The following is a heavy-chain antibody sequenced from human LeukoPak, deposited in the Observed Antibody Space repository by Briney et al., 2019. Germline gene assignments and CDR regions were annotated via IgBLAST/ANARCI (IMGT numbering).Heavy chain of an antibody. V-gene: IGHV1-18*01. Sequence: LEWLGGTIPLYGTTQKFQGRVTMTTDTSTSTAYMELRSLRSDDTAVYYCARDPIHYSNYKRRNWFDPWGQGTLVTVSS. CDR3: ARDPIHYSNYKRRNWFDP. CDR2: TIPLYGTT. D-gene: IGHD4-11*01. J-gene: IGHJ5*02.